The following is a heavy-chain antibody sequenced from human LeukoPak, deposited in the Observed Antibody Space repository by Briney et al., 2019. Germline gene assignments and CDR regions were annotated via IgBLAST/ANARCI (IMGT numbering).Heavy chain of an antibody. CDR3: ARDKDYYDSSGLDY. CDR2: IWYDGSNK. V-gene: IGHV3-33*01. J-gene: IGHJ4*02. Sequence: PGGSLRLSCAASGFTFSSYGMHWVRQAPGKGLEWVAVIWYDGSNKYYADSVKGRFTISRDNSKNTLYLQMNSLRAEDTAVHYCARDKDYYDSSGLDYWGQGTLVTVSS. D-gene: IGHD3-22*01. CDR1: GFTFSSYG.